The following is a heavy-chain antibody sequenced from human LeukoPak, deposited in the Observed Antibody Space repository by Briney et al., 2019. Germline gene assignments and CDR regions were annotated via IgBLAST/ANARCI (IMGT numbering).Heavy chain of an antibody. D-gene: IGHD3-22*01. CDR1: GFTFSSYA. V-gene: IGHV3-23*01. J-gene: IGHJ3*02. CDR2: ISGSGGST. CDR3: AKGDYYDSSGPHGNAFDI. Sequence: PGGSLRLSCAASGFTFSSYAMSWVRQAPGKGLEWVSAISGSGGSTYYADSVKGRFTISRDNSKNTLYLQMNSLRAEDTAVYYCAKGDYYDSSGPHGNAFDIWGQGTMVTVSS.